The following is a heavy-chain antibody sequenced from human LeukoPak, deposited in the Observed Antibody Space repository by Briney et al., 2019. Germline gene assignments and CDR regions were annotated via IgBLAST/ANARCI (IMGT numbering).Heavy chain of an antibody. CDR3: ARDPVDIVATTEGDWFDP. CDR1: GFTFSDYY. Sequence: GGSLRLSCAASGFTFSDYYMSWIRQAPGKGLEWVSYISSSGSTIYYADSVKGRFTISRDNAKNSLYLQMNSLRAEDTAVYYCARDPVDIVATTEGDWFDPWGQGTLVTVSS. CDR2: ISSSGSTI. J-gene: IGHJ5*02. V-gene: IGHV3-11*01. D-gene: IGHD5-12*01.